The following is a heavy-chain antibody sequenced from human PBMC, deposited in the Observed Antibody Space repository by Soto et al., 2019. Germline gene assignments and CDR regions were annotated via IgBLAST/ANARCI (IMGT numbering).Heavy chain of an antibody. J-gene: IGHJ4*02. Sequence: ETLSLTCTVSNDSIRSVTYHWAWIRQPPGRGLEGVGGLSYLGTTDYNPSLKSRVTISKDASKNQFSLKLSYVTAADTAVYYCATGRYESGWYEXHFWGQGNLVTVS. D-gene: IGHD6-19*01. CDR3: ATGRYESGWYEXHF. CDR1: NDSIRSVTYH. CDR2: LSYLGTT. V-gene: IGHV4-39*01.